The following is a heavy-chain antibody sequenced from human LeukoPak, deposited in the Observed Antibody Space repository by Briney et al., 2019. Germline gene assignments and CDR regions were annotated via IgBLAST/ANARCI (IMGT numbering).Heavy chain of an antibody. CDR1: WITVSSNY. Sequence: GGSQRLSWASSWITVSSNYMSWVRLAPGKGPEWVSVIYSGCDTYYADSVKGRLTISRDNSKNTLYLQMNSLRAEDTAVYYCATEDTFGFDYWGQGTLVTVSS. V-gene: IGHV3-53*01. CDR3: ATEDTFGFDY. D-gene: IGHD3-10*01. CDR2: IYSGCDT. J-gene: IGHJ4*02.